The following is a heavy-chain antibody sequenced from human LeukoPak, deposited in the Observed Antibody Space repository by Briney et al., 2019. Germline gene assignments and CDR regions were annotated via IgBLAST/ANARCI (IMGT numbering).Heavy chain of an antibody. CDR1: GGSITSGGYY. J-gene: IGHJ4*02. Sequence: SETLSLTCTVSGGSITSGGYYWSWIRQPPGKGLEWIGEINHSGSTNYNPSLKSRVTISVDTSKNQFSLKLSSVTAADTAVYYCARGGDHTIFGVVNFDYWGQGTLVTVSS. V-gene: IGHV4-34*01. CDR3: ARGGDHTIFGVVNFDY. D-gene: IGHD3-3*01. CDR2: INHSGST.